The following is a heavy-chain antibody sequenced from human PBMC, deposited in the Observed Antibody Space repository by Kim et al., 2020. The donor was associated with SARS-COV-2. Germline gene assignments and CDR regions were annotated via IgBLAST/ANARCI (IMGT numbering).Heavy chain of an antibody. D-gene: IGHD3-10*01. CDR3: AKDGVLWFGEILYYFDY. CDR1: GFTFSSYA. Sequence: GGSLRLSCAASGFTFSSYAMSWVRQAPGKGLEWVSAISGSGGSTYYADSVKGRFTISRDNSKNTLYLQMNSLRAEDTAVYYCAKDGVLWFGEILYYFDYWGQGTLVTVSS. V-gene: IGHV3-23*01. J-gene: IGHJ4*02. CDR2: ISGSGGST.